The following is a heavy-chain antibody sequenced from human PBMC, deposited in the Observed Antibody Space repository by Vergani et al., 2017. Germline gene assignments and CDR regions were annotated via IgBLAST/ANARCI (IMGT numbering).Heavy chain of an antibody. J-gene: IGHJ4*02. Sequence: EVHLLESGGGLVQSGGSLRLSCAASGFTFSNSAVSWVRQAPGRGLAWVSSISGPGLSTYYADSVKGRFTISRDNSKNTLYLQMNSLRAEDTAVYYCAKELSGITIFGVVNWGQGTLVTVSS. CDR1: GFTFSNSA. V-gene: IGHV3-23*01. CDR2: ISGPGLST. D-gene: IGHD3-3*01. CDR3: AKELSGITIFGVVN.